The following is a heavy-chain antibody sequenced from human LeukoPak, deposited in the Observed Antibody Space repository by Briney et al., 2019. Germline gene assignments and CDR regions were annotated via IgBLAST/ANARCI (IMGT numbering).Heavy chain of an antibody. CDR2: ISYDGSNK. D-gene: IGHD3-22*01. CDR3: ARVAYDSSGSVDY. J-gene: IGHJ4*02. V-gene: IGHV3-30-3*01. Sequence: GGSLRLSCAASGFTFSSYWMSWVRQAPGKGLEWVAVISYDGSNKYYADSVKGRFTISRDNSKNTLYLQMNSLRAEDTAVYYCARVAYDSSGSVDYWGQGTLVTVSS. CDR1: GFTFSSYW.